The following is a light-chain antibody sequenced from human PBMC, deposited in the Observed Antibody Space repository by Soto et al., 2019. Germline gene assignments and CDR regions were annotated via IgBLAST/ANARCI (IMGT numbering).Light chain of an antibody. V-gene: IGKV4-1*01. CDR2: WAS. CDR3: QQYYSIPLT. Sequence: DFVMTQSPDSLAVSLGETATINCKSSQSVLYSSNNMNYLSWYQQKPGQPPKLLIYWASTRKSGVPDRISGSGSGTDFTPTISSLQAEDVAVYYCQQYYSIPLTYGGGTKVEIK. J-gene: IGKJ4*01. CDR1: QSVLYSSNNMNY.